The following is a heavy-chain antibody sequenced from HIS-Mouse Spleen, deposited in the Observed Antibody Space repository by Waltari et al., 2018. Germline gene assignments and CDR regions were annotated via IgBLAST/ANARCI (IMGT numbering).Heavy chain of an antibody. CDR1: GYPFTSYG. CDR2: ISAYNGN. D-gene: IGHD3-3*01. CDR3: AREITIFGVVKSGNWYFDL. J-gene: IGHJ2*01. Sequence: QVQLVQSGAEVKKPGASVKVSCKASGYPFTSYGISWVRQAPGQGLEWMGWISAYNGNTDTSTSTAYMELRSLRSDDTAVYYCAREITIFGVVKSGNWYFDLWGRGTLVTVSS. V-gene: IGHV1-18*01.